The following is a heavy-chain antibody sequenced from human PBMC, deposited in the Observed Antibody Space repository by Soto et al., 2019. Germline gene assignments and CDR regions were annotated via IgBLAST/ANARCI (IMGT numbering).Heavy chain of an antibody. CDR2: INHSGST. Sequence: QVQLQQWGAGLLKPSETLSLTCAVSGGSFSGYDWTWIRQPPGTGLGWIGEINHSGSTNYNPSLKTRVNISVDTSKNQFSPKPTAVNAADTAVYYCARDKITGRLDYWGQGTMVTVSS. CDR3: ARDKITGRLDY. J-gene: IGHJ4*02. V-gene: IGHV4-34*01. D-gene: IGHD2-8*02. CDR1: GGSFSGYD.